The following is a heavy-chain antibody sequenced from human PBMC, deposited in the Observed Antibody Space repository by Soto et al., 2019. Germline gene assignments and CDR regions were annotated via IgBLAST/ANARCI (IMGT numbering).Heavy chain of an antibody. CDR1: GYTFISHG. CDR3: ARVSSSIVVVPDYGMDV. D-gene: IGHD2-15*01. CDR2: ISGKNGNT. J-gene: IGHJ6*02. V-gene: IGHV1-18*04. Sequence: QVQLVQSGVEVKKPGASVKVSCKASGYTFISHGISWVRQVPGQGLEWVGWISGKNGNTNYAQKLQGRVTLNTDTSTSTAYMELRSLRSDDTAVYYCARVSSSIVVVPDYGMDVWGQGTTVTVPS.